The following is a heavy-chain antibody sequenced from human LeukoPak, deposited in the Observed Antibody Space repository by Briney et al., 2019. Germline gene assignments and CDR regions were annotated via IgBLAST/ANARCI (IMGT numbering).Heavy chain of an antibody. V-gene: IGHV4-59*01. J-gene: IGHJ6*02. CDR1: GGSISSYY. Sequence: SETLSLTCTVSGGSISSYYWSWIRQPPGKGLEWIGYIYYSGGTNYNPSLKSRVTISVDTSKNQFSLKLSSVTAADTAVYYCARESGYYYGMDVWGQGTTVTVSS. CDR2: IYYSGGT. CDR3: ARESGYYYGMDV. D-gene: IGHD3-10*01.